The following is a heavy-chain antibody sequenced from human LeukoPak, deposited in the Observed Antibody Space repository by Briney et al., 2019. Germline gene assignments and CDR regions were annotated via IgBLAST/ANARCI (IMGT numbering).Heavy chain of an antibody. V-gene: IGHV3-33*06. CDR3: AKPTRGSGSFLIDF. D-gene: IGHD1-26*01. CDR2: IWDDGSSK. J-gene: IGHJ4*02. CDR1: GFTFSSYG. Sequence: GGSLRLSCAASGFTFSSYGMHWARQAPGKGLEWVAVIWDDGSSKYYGDSVKGRFTISRDNSKNTLYLQMNSLRAEDTAVYYCAKPTRGSGSFLIDFWGQGTLVAVSS.